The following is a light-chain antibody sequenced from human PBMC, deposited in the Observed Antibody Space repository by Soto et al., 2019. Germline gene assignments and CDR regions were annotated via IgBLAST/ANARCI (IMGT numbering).Light chain of an antibody. J-gene: IGKJ4*02. CDR1: QSVSSN. CDR2: GAS. CDR3: QHYNKLPLT. V-gene: IGKV3-15*01. Sequence: EIVLTQSPATLSVSPGERATLSCRASQSVSSNLAWYQQKPGQAPRLVIYGASTRATGITARFSGSGSGTEFTLTISSLQSEDFAVYYCQHYNKLPLTFGGGAKVEIK.